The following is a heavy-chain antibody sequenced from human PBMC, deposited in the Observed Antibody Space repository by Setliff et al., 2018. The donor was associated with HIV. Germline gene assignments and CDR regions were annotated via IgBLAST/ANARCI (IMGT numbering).Heavy chain of an antibody. Sequence: PSETPSLTCVVSDDSFSNYDWTWIRQSPGKALEWIGYISSSGTTNYNPSLRSRVTISMETSNTRFSLWLRSATAADTATYFCARLGRAIDDGGSSLRLDFWGQGMLVTVSS. CDR1: DDSFSNYD. CDR2: ISSSGTT. D-gene: IGHD2-21*01. CDR3: ARLGRAIDDGGSSLRLDF. J-gene: IGHJ4*02. V-gene: IGHV4-4*09.